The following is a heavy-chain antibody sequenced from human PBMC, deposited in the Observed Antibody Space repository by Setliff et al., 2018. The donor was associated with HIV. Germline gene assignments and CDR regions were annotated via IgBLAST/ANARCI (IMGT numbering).Heavy chain of an antibody. D-gene: IGHD3-16*01. CDR3: ATTTLGWSDDAFDI. CDR1: GGTFSNYA. V-gene: IGHV1-69*05. Sequence: SVKVSCKASGGTFSNYAISLVRQAPGQGREWMGRIIPIFGTANYAQKFQGIVTMTRSTSISTAYMELRSLRSGDTAMYYCATTTLGWSDDAFDIWGQGTMVTVSS. CDR2: IIPIFGTA. J-gene: IGHJ3*02.